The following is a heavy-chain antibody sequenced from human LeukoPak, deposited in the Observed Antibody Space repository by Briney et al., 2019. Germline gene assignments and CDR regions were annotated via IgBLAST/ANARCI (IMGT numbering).Heavy chain of an antibody. CDR1: GFTFSSYS. V-gene: IGHV3-21*01. CDR3: ASARSGFDP. CDR2: ISSSYI. Sequence: GGSLRLSCAASGFTFSSYSMNWVRQAPGKGLEWVSSISSSYIYYADSVKGRFTISRDNAKNSLYLQMNSLRAEDTAVYYCASARSGFDPWGQGTLVTVSS. J-gene: IGHJ5*02.